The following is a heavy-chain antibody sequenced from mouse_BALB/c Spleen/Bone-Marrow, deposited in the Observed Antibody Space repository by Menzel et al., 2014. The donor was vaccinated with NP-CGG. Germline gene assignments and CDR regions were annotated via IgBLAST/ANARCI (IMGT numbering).Heavy chain of an antibody. CDR2: ISYSGGT. CDR1: GYSITSDYA. Sequence: EVKLVESGPGLVKPSQSLSLTCTVTGYSITSDYAWNWIRQFPGNTLEWMGYISYSGGTNYNPSLKSRISITRDTSKNLFFLHLNSVTTEDTATYYCARVYYYRYWYFDVWGAGTTVTVSS. V-gene: IGHV3-2*02. CDR3: ARVYYYRYWYFDV. D-gene: IGHD2-14*01. J-gene: IGHJ1*01.